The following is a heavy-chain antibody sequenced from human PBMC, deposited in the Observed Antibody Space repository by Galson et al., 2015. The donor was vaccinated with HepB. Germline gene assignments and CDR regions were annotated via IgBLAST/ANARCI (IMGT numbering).Heavy chain of an antibody. D-gene: IGHD3-22*01. Sequence: SLRLSCAASGFAFNAYGIHWVRQAPGKGLEWVAGILFDGTNKYYADSVKGRFTIFRDNSKNTVYLQMNSLTTADTAVYYCAKVEPPYYYDTSGTWGQGTLVFVYS. CDR2: ILFDGTNK. J-gene: IGHJ4*02. CDR3: AKVEPPYYYDTSGT. V-gene: IGHV3-30*18. CDR1: GFAFNAYG.